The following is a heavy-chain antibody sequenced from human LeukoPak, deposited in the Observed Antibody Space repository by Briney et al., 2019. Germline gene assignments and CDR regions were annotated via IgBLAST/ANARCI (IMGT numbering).Heavy chain of an antibody. CDR2: INHSGST. Sequence: SETLSLTCAVYGVSFSGYYWSWIRQPPGKGLEWIGEINHSGSTNFNPSLKSRLTISVDTSKNQFSLQLSSVTAADTDVYYCARGRPGDYVWGSYRSYFDYWGQGTLVTVSS. D-gene: IGHD3-16*02. CDR1: GVSFSGYY. V-gene: IGHV4-34*01. J-gene: IGHJ4*02. CDR3: ARGRPGDYVWGSYRSYFDY.